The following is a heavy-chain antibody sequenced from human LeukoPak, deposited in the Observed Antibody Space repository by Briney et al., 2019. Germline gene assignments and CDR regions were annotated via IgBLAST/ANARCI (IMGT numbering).Heavy chain of an antibody. V-gene: IGHV3-23*01. J-gene: IGHJ4*02. CDR1: GFTFSSYA. CDR2: ISVNGGTT. Sequence: GGSLRLSCAASGFTFSSYAMTWVRQAPGKGLEWVSSISVNGGTTYYADSVKGRFTISRDSSKNTLYLQMNSLRAEDTAVYYCARDYPPEGIGGQGTLVTVSS. D-gene: IGHD2-15*01. CDR3: ARDYPPEGI.